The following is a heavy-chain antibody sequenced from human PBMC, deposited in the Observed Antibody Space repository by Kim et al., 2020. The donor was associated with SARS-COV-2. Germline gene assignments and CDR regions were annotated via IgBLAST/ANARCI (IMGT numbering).Heavy chain of an antibody. Sequence: ASVKVSCKASGYTFTSYAMHWVRQAPGQRLEWMGWINAGNGNTKYSQKFQGRVTITRDTSASTAYMELSSLRSEDTAVYYCARFQLLWFGEYSLYGMDVWGQGTTVTVSS. CDR1: GYTFTSYA. V-gene: IGHV1-3*01. CDR2: INAGNGNT. D-gene: IGHD3-10*01. CDR3: ARFQLLWFGEYSLYGMDV. J-gene: IGHJ6*02.